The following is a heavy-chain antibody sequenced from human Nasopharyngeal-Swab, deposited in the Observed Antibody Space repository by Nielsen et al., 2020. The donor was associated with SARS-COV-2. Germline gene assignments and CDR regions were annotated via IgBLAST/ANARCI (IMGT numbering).Heavy chain of an antibody. J-gene: IGHJ3*02. CDR2: IWYDGSNK. CDR1: GFTFSSYG. CDR3: ARDLVRGRWLQYAFDI. Sequence: GESLKISCAASGFTFSSYGMHWVRQAPGKGPEWVAVIWYDGSNKYYADSVKGRFTISRDNSKNTQYLQMNSLRAEDTAVYYCARDLVRGRWLQYAFDIWGQGTMVTVSS. D-gene: IGHD5-24*01. V-gene: IGHV3-33*01.